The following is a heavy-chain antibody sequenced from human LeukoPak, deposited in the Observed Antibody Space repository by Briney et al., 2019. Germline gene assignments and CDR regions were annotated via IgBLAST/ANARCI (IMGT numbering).Heavy chain of an antibody. J-gene: IGHJ3*02. CDR3: AKDLSSIVGATRRSAFDI. D-gene: IGHD1-26*01. CDR2: ISGSGGST. Sequence: PGGSLRLSCAASGFTFSSYAMSWVRQAPGKGLEWVSAISGSGGSTYYAASVKGRFTISRDNSKNTLYLQMNSLRAEDTAVYYCAKDLSSIVGATRRSAFDIWGQGTMVTVSS. CDR1: GFTFSSYA. V-gene: IGHV3-23*01.